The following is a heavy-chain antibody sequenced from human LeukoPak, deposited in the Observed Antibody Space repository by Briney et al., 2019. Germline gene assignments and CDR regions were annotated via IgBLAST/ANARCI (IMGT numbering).Heavy chain of an antibody. CDR1: GGSISSSSYY. V-gene: IGHV4-39*01. CDR2: SYYSGST. Sequence: PSETLSLTCTVSGGSISSSSYYWGWIRQPPGKGLEWIGSSYYSGSTYYNPSLKSRVTISVDTSKNQFSLKLSSVTAADTAVYYCARRLGYCCSTSCYFDYWGQGTLVTVSS. CDR3: ARRLGYCCSTSCYFDY. D-gene: IGHD2-2*01. J-gene: IGHJ4*02.